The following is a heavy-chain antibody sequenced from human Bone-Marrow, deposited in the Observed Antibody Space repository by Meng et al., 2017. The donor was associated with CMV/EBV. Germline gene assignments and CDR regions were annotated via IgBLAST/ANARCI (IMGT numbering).Heavy chain of an antibody. V-gene: IGHV3-7*03. CDR2: IKQDGSEK. Sequence: GESLKISCEASGFTFSSYWMSWVRQAPGKGLEWVANIKQDGSEKYYVDSVKGRFTISRDNSKNTLYLQMNSLRAEDTAVYYCANGPDCSSTSCENWFDPWGQGTLVTVSS. D-gene: IGHD2-2*01. CDR3: ANGPDCSSTSCENWFDP. J-gene: IGHJ5*02. CDR1: GFTFSSYW.